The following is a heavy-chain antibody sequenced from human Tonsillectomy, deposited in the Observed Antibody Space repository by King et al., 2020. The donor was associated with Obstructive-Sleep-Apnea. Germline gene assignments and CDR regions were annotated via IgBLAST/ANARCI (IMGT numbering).Heavy chain of an antibody. CDR1: GFTFSSYS. CDR3: ARDYAYYYDSSGPSGAFDI. D-gene: IGHD3-22*01. J-gene: IGHJ3*02. V-gene: IGHV3-21*01. Sequence: VQLVESGGGLVKPGGSLRLSCAASGFTFSSYSMIWVRQAPGKGLEWVSSISSSSSYIYYADSVKGRFTISRDNAKNSLYLQMNSLGAEDTAMYYCARDYAYYYDSSGPSGAFDIWGQGTMVTVSS. CDR2: ISSSSSYI.